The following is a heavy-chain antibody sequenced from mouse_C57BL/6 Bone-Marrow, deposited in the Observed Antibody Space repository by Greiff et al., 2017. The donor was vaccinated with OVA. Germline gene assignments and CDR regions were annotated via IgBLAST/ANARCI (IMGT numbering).Heavy chain of an antibody. CDR2: ISDGGSYT. CDR3: ARGDRPWFAY. CDR1: GFTFSSYA. J-gene: IGHJ3*01. V-gene: IGHV5-4*01. Sequence: EVHLVESGGGLVKPGGSLKLSCAASGFTFSSYAMSWVRQTPEKRLEWVATISDGGSYTYYPDNVKGRFTISRDNAKNNLYLQMSHLKSEDTAMYYCARGDRPWFAYWGQGTLVTVSA.